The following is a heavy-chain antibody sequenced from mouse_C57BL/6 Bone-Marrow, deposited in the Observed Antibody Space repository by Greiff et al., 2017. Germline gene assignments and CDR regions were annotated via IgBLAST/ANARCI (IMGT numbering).Heavy chain of an antibody. D-gene: IGHD2-3*01. Sequence: QVQLQQPGAELVKPGASVTLSCKASGYTFTSYWMHWVKQRPGQGLEWIGMIHPNSGSTNYNEKFKSKATLTVDKSSSTAYMQLSSLTSEDSAVYYCAREGDGYYFDYWGQGTTLTVSS. V-gene: IGHV1-64*01. J-gene: IGHJ2*01. CDR3: AREGDGYYFDY. CDR2: IHPNSGST. CDR1: GYTFTSYW.